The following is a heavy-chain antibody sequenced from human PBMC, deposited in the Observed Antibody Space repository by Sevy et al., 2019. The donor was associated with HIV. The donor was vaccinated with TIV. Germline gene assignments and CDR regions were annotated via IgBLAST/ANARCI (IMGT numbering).Heavy chain of an antibody. J-gene: IGHJ4*02. CDR2: GYYTGTT. Sequence: SETLSLTCAVSGDSISSNNYYWGWIRQSPGKGLEWIGIGYYTGTTYYNPSLKSRVTISVDTSKSQFSLRLSSVTAADTAVYFCAGSYHNFWNGYYNPFDSWGQGTLVTVSS. D-gene: IGHD3-3*01. CDR1: GDSISSNNYY. V-gene: IGHV4-39*01. CDR3: AGSYHNFWNGYYNPFDS.